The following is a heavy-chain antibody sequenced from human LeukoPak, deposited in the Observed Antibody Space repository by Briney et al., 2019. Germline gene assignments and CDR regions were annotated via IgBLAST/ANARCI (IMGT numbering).Heavy chain of an antibody. CDR1: GYTFTGYY. V-gene: IGHV1-2*02. Sequence: ASVKVSCKASGYTFTGYYMHWVRQAPGQGLEWRGWINPNSGGTNYAQKFQGRVTMTRDTYISTAYMELSRLRSDDTAVYYCARVGEQLVDLLFPYWGQGTLVTVSS. CDR2: INPNSGGT. J-gene: IGHJ4*02. CDR3: ARVGEQLVDLLFPY. D-gene: IGHD6-13*01.